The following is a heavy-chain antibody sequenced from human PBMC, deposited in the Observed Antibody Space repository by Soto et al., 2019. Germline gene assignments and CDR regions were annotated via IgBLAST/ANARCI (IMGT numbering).Heavy chain of an antibody. CDR3: AFDISMITSLGY. Sequence: PGGSLRLSCAASGFIVRSNYMGWVRQAPGKGLEWVSVIYSGGDTYYTDSVKGRFTIFRDNSQNTVYLQMNSLRAEDTAVYYCAFDISMITSLGYWGQGTLVTVSS. D-gene: IGHD3-16*01. V-gene: IGHV3-53*05. CDR2: IYSGGDT. CDR1: GFIVRSNY. J-gene: IGHJ4*02.